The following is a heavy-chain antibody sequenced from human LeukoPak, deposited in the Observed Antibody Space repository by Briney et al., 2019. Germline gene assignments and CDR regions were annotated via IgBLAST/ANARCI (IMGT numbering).Heavy chain of an antibody. J-gene: IGHJ6*03. D-gene: IGHD3-16*01. CDR1: VYSISSGDY. V-gene: IGHV4-38-2*01. CDR3: ARGGYYYYYMDV. CDR2: IYHSGST. Sequence: KSSETLSLTCAVSVYSISSGDYWGWIRQPPGNGLEWIGSIYHSGSTYYNPSLKSRVTISVDRSKNQFSLKLSSVTAADTAVYYCARGGYYYYYMDVWGKGTTVSVSS.